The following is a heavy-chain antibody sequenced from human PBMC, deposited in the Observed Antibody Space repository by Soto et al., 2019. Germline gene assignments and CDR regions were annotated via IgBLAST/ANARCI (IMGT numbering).Heavy chain of an antibody. CDR1: GFTFSSYS. J-gene: IGHJ4*01. V-gene: IGHV3-48*02. CDR2: ISSSTGTI. Sequence: EVQLVESGGGLVQPGGSLRLSCAASGFTFSSYSMNWVRQAPWKGLDWVSYISSSTGTIYYADSVKGRCTISRDNAKNSLKKKMNSLKDKDTAVYFYARDRGYCHYYWGHGTLVTVSS. D-gene: IGHD5-18*01. CDR3: ARDRGYCHYY.